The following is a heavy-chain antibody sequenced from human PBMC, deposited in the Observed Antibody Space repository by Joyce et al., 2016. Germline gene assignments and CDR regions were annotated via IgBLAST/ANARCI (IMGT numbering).Heavy chain of an antibody. V-gene: IGHV3-21*01. CDR3: ARDMRQELSLFGRAFDI. J-gene: IGHJ3*02. CDR1: GFTYNTYA. Sequence: EVQLVESGGGLVKPGGSLRLSCAASGFTYNTYAMNWVSQAPGKALEWVASISVSSFYKYSADSVKGRFTISRDNTKNSLFLQMSSLGAEDTAVYYCARDMRQELSLFGRAFDIWGQGTMVTVSS. CDR2: ISVSSFYK. D-gene: IGHD3-16*02.